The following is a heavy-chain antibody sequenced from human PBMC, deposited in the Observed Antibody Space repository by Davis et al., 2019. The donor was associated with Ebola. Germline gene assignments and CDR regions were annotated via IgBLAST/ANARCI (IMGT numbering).Heavy chain of an antibody. CDR3: ARGKRSLAARPMYYFDY. J-gene: IGHJ4*02. D-gene: IGHD6-6*01. CDR2: IYHSGST. V-gene: IGHV4-4*02. CDR1: GGSISSSNW. Sequence: SETLSLTCAVSGGSISSSNWWSWVRQPPGKGLEWIGEIYHSGSTNYNPSLKSRVTISVDKSKNQFSLKLSSVTAADTAVYYCARGKRSLAARPMYYFDYWGQGTLVTVSS.